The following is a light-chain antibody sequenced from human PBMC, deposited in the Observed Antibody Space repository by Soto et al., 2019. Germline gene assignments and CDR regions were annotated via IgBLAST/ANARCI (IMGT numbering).Light chain of an antibody. V-gene: IGKV3-20*01. CDR2: GAS. Sequence: EIVLTQSPATLSVSPGERATLSFRASQSVSGKLAWYQQKPGQAPRLLIYGASTRAPGIPDRFSGSGSGTTFTLTISRLEPEDFAVYYCQRYGRSPPITFGQGTRLEIK. CDR3: QRYGRSPPIT. J-gene: IGKJ5*01. CDR1: QSVSGK.